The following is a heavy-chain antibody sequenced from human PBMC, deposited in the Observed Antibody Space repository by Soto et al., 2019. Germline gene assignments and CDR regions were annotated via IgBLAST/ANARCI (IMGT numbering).Heavy chain of an antibody. CDR3: ARDRYYKYYYDSSGPAEYFQH. D-gene: IGHD3-22*01. CDR2: ISAYNGNT. J-gene: IGHJ1*01. CDR1: GYTFTSYG. V-gene: IGHV1-18*04. Sequence: ASVKVSCKASGYTFTSYGISWVRQAPGQGLEWMGWISAYNGNTNYAQKLQGRVTMTTDTSTSTAYMELRSLRSDDTAVHYCARDRYYKYYYDSSGPAEYFQHWGQGTLVTVSS.